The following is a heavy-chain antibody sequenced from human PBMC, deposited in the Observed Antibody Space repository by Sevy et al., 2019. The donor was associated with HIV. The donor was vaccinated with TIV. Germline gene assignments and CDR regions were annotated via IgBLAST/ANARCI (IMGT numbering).Heavy chain of an antibody. J-gene: IGHJ5*02. CDR2: ISSSSSTI. D-gene: IGHD3-3*01. V-gene: IGHV3-48*01. Sequence: GGSLRLSCAASGFTFSSYSMNWVRQAPGKGLEWVSYISSSSSTIYYADSVKGRFTLSRDNAKNSLYLQMNSLRAEDTAVYYCAREGDFWSGSTMNWFDPWGQGTLVTVSS. CDR1: GFTFSSYS. CDR3: AREGDFWSGSTMNWFDP.